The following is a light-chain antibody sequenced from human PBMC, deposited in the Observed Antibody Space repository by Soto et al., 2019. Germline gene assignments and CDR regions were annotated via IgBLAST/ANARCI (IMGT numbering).Light chain of an antibody. CDR2: GAS. V-gene: IGKV3-15*01. J-gene: IGKJ3*01. Sequence: EIVMTQSPVTLSVSPGERATLSCRASQNIMNDLVWYQKKPGQAPRLLIYGASTRATGIPARFSGSGSGTEFTLTINNLQSEDFAVYYCQQYNKWPPFTFGPGTKVDIK. CDR3: QQYNKWPPFT. CDR1: QNIMND.